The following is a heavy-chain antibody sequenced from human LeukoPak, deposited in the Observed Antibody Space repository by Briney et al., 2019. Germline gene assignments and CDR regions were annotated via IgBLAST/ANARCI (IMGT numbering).Heavy chain of an antibody. CDR3: ARNNCSSTSCYDEY. CDR2: IYYSGST. Sequence: SQTLSLTCTVPGGSISSGDYYWSWIRQPPGKGLEWIGYIYYSGSTYYNPSLKSRVTISLDTSKNQFSLKLSSVTAADTAVYYCARNNCSSTSCYDEYWGQGTLVTVSS. D-gene: IGHD2-2*01. V-gene: IGHV4-30-4*08. CDR1: GGSISSGDYY. J-gene: IGHJ4*02.